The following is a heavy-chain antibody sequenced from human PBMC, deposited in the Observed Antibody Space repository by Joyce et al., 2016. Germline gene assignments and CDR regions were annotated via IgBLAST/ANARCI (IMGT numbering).Heavy chain of an antibody. CDR1: GSTFSSSS. Sequence: QLVESGGGVVKPGGSLRLSCEASGSTFSSSSMSWVRQAPGKGLEWVAAISGTSYYIFHAETVRGRFTVSRDNAKKTLYLQMNSLRAEDSAVFYCARGGISYYYAMDVWGPRDHGHRLL. J-gene: IGHJ6*01. CDR3: ARGGISYYYAMDV. D-gene: IGHD3-16*01. CDR2: ISGTSYYI. V-gene: IGHV3-21*01.